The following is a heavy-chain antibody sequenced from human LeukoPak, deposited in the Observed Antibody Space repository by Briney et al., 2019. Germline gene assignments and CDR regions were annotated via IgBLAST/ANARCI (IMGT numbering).Heavy chain of an antibody. V-gene: IGHV3-23*01. CDR1: GFTFDDYA. J-gene: IGHJ4*02. CDR2: ISGSGGST. Sequence: PGRSLRLSCAASGFTFDDYAMHWVRQAPGKGLEWVSAISGSGGSTYYADSVKGRFTISRDNSKNTLYLQMNSLRAEDTAVYYCAKDRAVAVPIDFDYWGQGTLVTVSS. D-gene: IGHD6-19*01. CDR3: AKDRAVAVPIDFDY.